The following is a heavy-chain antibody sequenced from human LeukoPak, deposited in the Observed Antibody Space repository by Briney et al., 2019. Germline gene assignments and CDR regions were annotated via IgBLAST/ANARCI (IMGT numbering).Heavy chain of an antibody. CDR2: IYPGDSDT. J-gene: IGHJ4*02. CDR3: ASPQMGGSGWTYFDY. CDR1: GYSFTSYW. D-gene: IGHD6-19*01. Sequence: GESLKISCKGSGYSFTSYWIGWVRQMPGKGLEWMGIIYPGDSDTRYSPSFQGQVTISADKSISTAYLQWSSLKASDTAMYYCASPQMGGSGWTYFDYWGQGTLVTVSS. V-gene: IGHV5-51*01.